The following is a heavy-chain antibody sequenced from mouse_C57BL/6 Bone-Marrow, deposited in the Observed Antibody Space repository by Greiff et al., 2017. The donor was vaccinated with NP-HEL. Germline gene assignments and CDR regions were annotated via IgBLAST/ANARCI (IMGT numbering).Heavy chain of an antibody. V-gene: IGHV1-53*01. CDR1: GYTFTSYW. CDR3: AAGEAYDGYYLFMDY. J-gene: IGHJ4*01. Sequence: QVQLQQPGTELVKPGASVKLSCKASGYTFTSYWMHWVKQRPGQGLEWIGNINPSNGGTNYNEKFKSKATLTVDKSSSTAYMQLSSLTSEDSAVYYCAAGEAYDGYYLFMDYWGQGTSVTVSS. CDR2: INPSNGGT. D-gene: IGHD2-3*01.